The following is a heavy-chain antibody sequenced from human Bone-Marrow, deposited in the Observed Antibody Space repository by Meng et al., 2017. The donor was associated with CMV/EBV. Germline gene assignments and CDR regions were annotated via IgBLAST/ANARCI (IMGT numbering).Heavy chain of an antibody. CDR3: ATLAGYCSSTSCYSGAFAI. V-gene: IGHV3-30*19. CDR2: ISYDGSNK. CDR1: GFTFSSYG. D-gene: IGHD2-2*01. J-gene: IGHJ3*02. Sequence: GESLKISCAASGFTFSSYGMHWVRQAPGKGLEWVAVISYDGSNKYYADSVKGRFTISRDNSKNTLYLQMNSLRAEDTAVYYCATLAGYCSSTSCYSGAFAIWGQGTRVT.